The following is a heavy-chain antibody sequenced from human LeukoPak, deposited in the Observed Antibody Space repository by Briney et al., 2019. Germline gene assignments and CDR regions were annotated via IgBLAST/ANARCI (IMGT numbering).Heavy chain of an antibody. CDR3: ARRGYYYDSSGYYVRRWFDP. D-gene: IGHD3-22*01. CDR2: IYYSGST. V-gene: IGHV4-39*01. Sequence: PSETLSLTCTVSGGSISSRSYYWGWIRQPPGKGLEWIGSIYYSGSTYYNPSLKSRVTISVDTSKNQFSLKLSSVTAADTAVYYCARRGYYYDSSGYYVRRWFDPWGLGTLVTVSS. CDR1: GGSISSRSYY. J-gene: IGHJ5*02.